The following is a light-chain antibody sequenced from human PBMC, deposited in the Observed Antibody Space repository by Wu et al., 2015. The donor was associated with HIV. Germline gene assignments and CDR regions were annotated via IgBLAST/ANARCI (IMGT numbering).Light chain of an antibody. J-gene: IGKJ1*01. CDR1: QRISSY. V-gene: IGKV1-8*01. CDR3: QQYYTFPRT. CDR2: AAS. Sequence: AIRITQSPSSLSASTGDRVTITCRASQRISSYLAWYQQKPGKAPKVLIYAASTLQSGVPSRFSGSGSGTDFTLTISWMQSEDFATYYCQQYYTFPRTFGQGTKVEIK.